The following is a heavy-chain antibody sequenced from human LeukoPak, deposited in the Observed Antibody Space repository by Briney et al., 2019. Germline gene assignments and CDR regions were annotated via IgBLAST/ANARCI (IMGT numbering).Heavy chain of an antibody. D-gene: IGHD2-2*01. CDR3: AKDSPFSSPSLKILDP. CDR1: GFTFSNWA. Sequence: GGSLRLSCAASGFTFSNWAMHWVRQAPGKGLEWVALIRPHGNDKYYADSVKGRFTISRDNSKNTLYLQMDSLRAEDTAVYYCAKDSPFSSPSLKILDPWGQGTLVTVSS. CDR2: IRPHGNDK. J-gene: IGHJ5*02. V-gene: IGHV3-30*02.